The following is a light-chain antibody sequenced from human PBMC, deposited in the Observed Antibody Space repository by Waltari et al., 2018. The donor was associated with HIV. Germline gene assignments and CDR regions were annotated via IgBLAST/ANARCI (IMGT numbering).Light chain of an antibody. V-gene: IGLV3-1*01. J-gene: IGLJ3*02. CDR2: QDT. Sequence: YDLTQPPSVSVSSVQTATLTCPGVNLGPQSVPWYQLRSGQSPVLVSDQDTKRPPGIPERFFGSTSENTATLTIYETQPLDEAHYSCQAWDSGTIVFGGGTNLTVL. CDR1: NLGPQS. CDR3: QAWDSGTIV.